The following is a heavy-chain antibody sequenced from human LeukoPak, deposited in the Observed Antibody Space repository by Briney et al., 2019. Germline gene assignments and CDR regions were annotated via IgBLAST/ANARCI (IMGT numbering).Heavy chain of an antibody. Sequence: AGGSLRLSCAGSGFTFRNYAMSWVRQAPGKGLEWVSAISGAGYNTYYADSVKGRFILSRDNSKNTLFLQMNSLRAEDTAVYYCAKGRGWEASYYYYYMDVWGKGTTVTISS. V-gene: IGHV3-23*01. CDR3: AKGRGWEASYYYYYMDV. CDR1: GFTFRNYA. D-gene: IGHD1-26*01. J-gene: IGHJ6*03. CDR2: ISGAGYNT.